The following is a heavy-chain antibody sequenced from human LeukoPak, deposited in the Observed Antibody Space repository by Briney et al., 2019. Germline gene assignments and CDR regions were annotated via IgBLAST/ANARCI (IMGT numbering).Heavy chain of an antibody. Sequence: PSETLSLTCTVSGGSISSSSYYWGWIRQPPGKGLEWIGTLYYSGSTYYNPSLKSRVSISVDTSKNQFSLKLSSVTAADTAVYYCARGQSWYFRWGQGTLVTVSS. CDR3: ARGQSWYFR. V-gene: IGHV4-39*01. D-gene: IGHD6-13*01. CDR1: GGSISSSSYY. CDR2: LYYSGST. J-gene: IGHJ4*02.